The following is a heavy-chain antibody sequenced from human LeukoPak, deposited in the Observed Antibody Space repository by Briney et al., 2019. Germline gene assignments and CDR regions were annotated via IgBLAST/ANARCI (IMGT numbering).Heavy chain of an antibody. D-gene: IGHD2-2*02. CDR3: ARAEGEVVTAAIGDHVWVWFDP. CDR1: GDSISSYY. CDR2: IYYSGST. J-gene: IGHJ5*02. Sequence: SETLSLTCTVSGDSISSYYWSWMRQPPGKRLEGMGYIYYSGSTKYNPPLKSRLTISLDTSKNQFFLKLSAVTAADTAVYYCARAEGEVVTAAIGDHVWVWFDPWGQRTLVTVSS. V-gene: IGHV4-59*01.